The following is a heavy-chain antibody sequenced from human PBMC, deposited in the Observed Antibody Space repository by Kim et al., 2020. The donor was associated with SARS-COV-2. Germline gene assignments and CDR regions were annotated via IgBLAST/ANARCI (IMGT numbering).Heavy chain of an antibody. D-gene: IGHD1-20*01. J-gene: IGHJ3*02. V-gene: IGHV4-59*13. CDR1: GGSISSYY. CDR3: ARDGYNWNGDQTAFDI. Sequence: SETLSLTCTVSGGSISSYYWSWIRQPPGKGLEWIGYIYYSGSTNYNPSLKSRVTISVDTSKNQFSLKLSSVTAADTAVYYCARDGYNWNGDQTAFDIWGQGTMVTVSS. CDR2: IYYSGST.